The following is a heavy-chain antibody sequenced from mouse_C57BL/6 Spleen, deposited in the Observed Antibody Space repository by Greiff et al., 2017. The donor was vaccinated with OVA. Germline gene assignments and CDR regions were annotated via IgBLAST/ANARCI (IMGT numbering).Heavy chain of an antibody. CDR1: GYTFTSYW. CDR3: ARCYGSSRYYAMDY. V-gene: IGHV1-59*01. J-gene: IGHJ4*01. CDR2: IDPSDSYT. D-gene: IGHD1-1*01. Sequence: VQLQQSGAELVRPGTSVKLSCKASGYTFTSYWMHWVKQRPGQGLEWIGVIDPSDSYTNYNQKFKGKATLTVDTSSSTAYMQLSSLTSEDSAVYYCARCYGSSRYYAMDYWGQGTSVTVSS.